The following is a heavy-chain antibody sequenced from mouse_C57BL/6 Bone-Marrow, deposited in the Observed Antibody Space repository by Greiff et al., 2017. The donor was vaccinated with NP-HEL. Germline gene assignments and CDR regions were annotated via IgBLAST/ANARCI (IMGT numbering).Heavy chain of an antibody. CDR3: ARLYHFDD. D-gene: IGHD5-1*01. V-gene: IGHV1-26*01. CDR1: GYTFTDYY. Sequence: EVQLQQSGPELVKPGASVKISCKASGYTFTDYYMNWVKQSHGKSLEWIGDINPNNGGTSYNQKFKGKATLTVDKSSSTAYMELRSLTSEDSAVYYCARLYHFDDWGQGTTLTVSS. J-gene: IGHJ2*01. CDR2: INPNNGGT.